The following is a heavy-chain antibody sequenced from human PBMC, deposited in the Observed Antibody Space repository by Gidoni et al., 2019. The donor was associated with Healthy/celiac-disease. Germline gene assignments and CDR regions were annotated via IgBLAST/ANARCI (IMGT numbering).Heavy chain of an antibody. CDR3: ARAYYDSSGYYVGTCPDY. CDR2: IIPILGIA. CDR1: GVTFSSSA. V-gene: IGHV1-69*04. D-gene: IGHD3-22*01. J-gene: IGHJ4*02. Sequence: QLVQSGADVQQPGSSVKVSCKSSGVTFSSSAISWVRQAPGQGLEWMGRIIPILGIANYAQKFQGRVTITADKSTSTAYMERSSLRSEDTAVYYCARAYYDSSGYYVGTCPDYWGQGTLVTVSS.